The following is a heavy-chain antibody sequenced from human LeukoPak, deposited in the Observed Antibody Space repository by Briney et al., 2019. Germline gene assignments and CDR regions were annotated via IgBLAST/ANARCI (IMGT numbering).Heavy chain of an antibody. D-gene: IGHD4-17*01. Sequence: SETLSLTCTVSGYSISSGYYWGWIRQPPGKGLEWIGSIYHSGSTNYNPSLKSRVTISVDTSKNQFSLKLSSVTAADTAVYYCARGVSGDYDYNWFDPWGQGTLVTVSS. CDR2: IYHSGST. CDR1: GYSISSGYY. V-gene: IGHV4-38-2*02. J-gene: IGHJ5*02. CDR3: ARGVSGDYDYNWFDP.